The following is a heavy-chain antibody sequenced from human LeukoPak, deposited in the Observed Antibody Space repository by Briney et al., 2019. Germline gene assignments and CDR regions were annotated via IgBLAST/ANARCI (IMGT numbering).Heavy chain of an antibody. CDR1: GGSISSGSYY. CDR2: IYTSGST. V-gene: IGHV4-61*02. D-gene: IGHD1-26*01. Sequence: PSEXXSLTCTVSGGSISSGSYYWRWLRQPAGTGREWVGRIYTSGSTNNNPSLKSRVTISVDTCKKQFSLKLSSVTAADTAVYYCARLNSGSYYNYYYYYMGVWGKGTTVTVSS. CDR3: ARLNSGSYYNYYYYYMGV. J-gene: IGHJ6*03.